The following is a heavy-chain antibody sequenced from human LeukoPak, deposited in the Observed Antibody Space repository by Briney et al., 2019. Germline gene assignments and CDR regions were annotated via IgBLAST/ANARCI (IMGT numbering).Heavy chain of an antibody. CDR2: ISRNGGST. CDR3: ARGRIGPDY. V-gene: IGHV3-23*01. Sequence: GGSLRLSCAASGFTFTSYAMSWVRQAPGKGLEWVSVISRNGGSTYYADSVKGRFTISRDNSKNTLYLQMSSLRAEDTAVYYCARGRIGPDYWGQGTLVTVSS. D-gene: IGHD2-15*01. J-gene: IGHJ4*02. CDR1: GFTFTSYA.